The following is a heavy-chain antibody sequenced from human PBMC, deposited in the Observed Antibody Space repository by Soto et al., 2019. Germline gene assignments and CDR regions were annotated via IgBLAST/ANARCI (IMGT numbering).Heavy chain of an antibody. Sequence: PGGSLRLSCAASGFTFSSYAMSWVRQAPGKGLEWVSAISGSGGSTYYADSVKGRFTISRDNSKNTLYLQMNSLRAEDTAVYYCARAGVEYYYGSGSYYNGPIVDYWGQGTLVTVSS. V-gene: IGHV3-23*01. D-gene: IGHD3-10*01. CDR3: ARAGVEYYYGSGSYYNGPIVDY. CDR2: ISGSGGST. CDR1: GFTFSSYA. J-gene: IGHJ4*02.